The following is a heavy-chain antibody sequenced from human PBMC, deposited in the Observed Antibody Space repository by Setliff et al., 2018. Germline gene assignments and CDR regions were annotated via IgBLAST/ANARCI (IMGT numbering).Heavy chain of an antibody. CDR1: GYNFITFG. V-gene: IGHV1-18*01. J-gene: IGHJ4*02. CDR3: VRGPGPSVVVAMPFDR. D-gene: IGHD5-12*01. CDR2: ISPYNEKT. Sequence: GASVKVSCKTSGYNFITFGISWVRQAPGQGLEWMGWISPYNEKTNYAEKFQGRVTMTTDTSTTTVYMEAASLRSDDTAVYYCVRGPGPSVVVAMPFDRWGQGTLVTVSS.